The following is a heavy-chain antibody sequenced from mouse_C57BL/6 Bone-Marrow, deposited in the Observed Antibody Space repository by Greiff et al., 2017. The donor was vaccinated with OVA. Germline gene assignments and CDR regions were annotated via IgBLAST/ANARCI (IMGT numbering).Heavy chain of an antibody. Sequence: VQLQQSGPGLVKPSQSLSLTCSVTGYSITSGYYWNWIRQFPGNKLEWMGYISYDGSNNYNPSLKNRISITRDTSKNQFFLKLNSVTTEDTATYYCARWGDSIDYWGQGTTLTVSS. CDR2: ISYDGSN. V-gene: IGHV3-6*01. CDR1: GYSITSGYY. J-gene: IGHJ2*01. CDR3: ARWGDSIDY.